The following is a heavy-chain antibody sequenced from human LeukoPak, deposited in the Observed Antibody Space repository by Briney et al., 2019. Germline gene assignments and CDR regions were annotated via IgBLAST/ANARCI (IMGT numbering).Heavy chain of an antibody. CDR2: ISAYNGNT. V-gene: IGHV1-18*01. D-gene: IGHD2-2*01. Sequence: ASVKVSCKASGYTFTSYGISWVRQAPGQGLEWMGWISAYNGNTNYAQKLQGRVTMTTDTSTSTAYMELRSLRSDDTAVYYCARGYCSSTSCYLLFDYWGQGTLVTVSS. CDR1: GYTFTSYG. CDR3: ARGYCSSTSCYLLFDY. J-gene: IGHJ4*02.